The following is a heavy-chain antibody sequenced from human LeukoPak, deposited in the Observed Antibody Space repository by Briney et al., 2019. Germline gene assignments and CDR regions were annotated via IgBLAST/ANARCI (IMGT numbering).Heavy chain of an antibody. CDR2: IIPIVGTP. CDR3: ARHSGGVRGNYFDY. CDR1: GGTLGNYA. V-gene: IGHV1-69*06. J-gene: IGHJ4*02. D-gene: IGHD2-8*02. Sequence: ASVKVSCKASGGTLGNYAFSWVRQAPGQGLEWMGGIIPIVGTPNYTQKFEGRVTIAADTATSTTYMTLSSLRSEDTAVYYCARHSGGVRGNYFDYWGQGTLVTVSS.